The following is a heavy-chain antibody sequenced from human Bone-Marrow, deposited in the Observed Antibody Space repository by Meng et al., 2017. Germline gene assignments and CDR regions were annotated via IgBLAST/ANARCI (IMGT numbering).Heavy chain of an antibody. D-gene: IGHD1-26*01. CDR1: EFTFSSYS. CDR3: ARPGRWELLDLYYFDY. J-gene: IGHJ4*02. V-gene: IGHV3-21*01. Sequence: GESLKISCAASEFTFSSYSMNWVRQAPGKGLEWVSSISSSSSYIYYADSVKGRFTISRDNAKNSLYLQMNSLRAEDTAVYYCARPGRWELLDLYYFDYWGQGTLVTVSS. CDR2: ISSSSSYI.